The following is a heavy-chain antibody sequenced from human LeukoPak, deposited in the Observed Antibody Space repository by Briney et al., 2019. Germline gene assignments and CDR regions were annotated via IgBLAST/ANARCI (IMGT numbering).Heavy chain of an antibody. Sequence: PGGSLRLSCAASGFTFSDYYMNWIRQAPGKGLEWVSYISSSGNTIYYADSVKGRFTISRDNAKSSLYLQMNSLRAEDTAVYYCAKDLSYYDSSGYYYSGAFDIRGQGTMVTVSS. V-gene: IGHV3-11*01. J-gene: IGHJ3*02. D-gene: IGHD3-22*01. CDR2: ISSSGNTI. CDR3: AKDLSYYDSSGYYYSGAFDI. CDR1: GFTFSDYY.